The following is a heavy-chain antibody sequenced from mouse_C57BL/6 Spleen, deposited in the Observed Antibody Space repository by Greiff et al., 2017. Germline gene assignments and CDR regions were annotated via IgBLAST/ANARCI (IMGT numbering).Heavy chain of an antibody. CDR3: ARGTTVVATFDY. D-gene: IGHD1-1*01. J-gene: IGHJ2*01. Sequence: QVQLKQPGAELVRPGTSVKLSCKASGYTFTSYRMHWVKQRPGQGLEWIGVIDPSASYTNYNQKFKGKATLTVDTSSSTAYMPLRSLTSEDAAVYYCARGTTVVATFDYWGQGTTLTVSS. CDR2: IDPSASYT. V-gene: IGHV1-59*01. CDR1: GYTFTSYR.